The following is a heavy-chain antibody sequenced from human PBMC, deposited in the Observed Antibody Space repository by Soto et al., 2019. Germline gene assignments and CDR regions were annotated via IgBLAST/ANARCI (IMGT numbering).Heavy chain of an antibody. D-gene: IGHD6-13*01. Sequence: QVQLVQSGAEVKKPGSSVKVSCTASGGTFSSYTISWVRQAPGQGLEWMGRIIPILGIANYAQKFQGRVTITADKSTSTAYMELSSLRSEDTAVYYCASYSSSWTIYYMDVWGKGTTVTVSS. V-gene: IGHV1-69*02. CDR1: GGTFSSYT. CDR3: ASYSSSWTIYYMDV. CDR2: IIPILGIA. J-gene: IGHJ6*03.